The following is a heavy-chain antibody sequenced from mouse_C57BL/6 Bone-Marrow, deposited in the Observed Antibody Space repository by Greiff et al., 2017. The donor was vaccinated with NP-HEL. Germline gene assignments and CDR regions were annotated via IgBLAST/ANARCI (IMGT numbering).Heavy chain of an antibody. Sequence: EVQLQQSGPELVKPGASVKISCKASGYTFTDYYMNWVKQSHGKSLEWIGDINPNNGGTSYNQKFKGKATLTVDKSSSTAYMELRSLTSEDSAVYYCAPHPLRRGPVFAYWGQGTLVTVSA. J-gene: IGHJ3*01. V-gene: IGHV1-26*01. CDR1: GYTFTDYY. CDR2: INPNNGGT. CDR3: APHPLRRGPVFAY. D-gene: IGHD2-12*01.